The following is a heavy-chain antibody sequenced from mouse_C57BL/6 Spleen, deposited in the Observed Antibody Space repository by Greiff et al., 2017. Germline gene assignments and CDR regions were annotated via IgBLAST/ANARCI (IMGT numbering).Heavy chain of an antibody. V-gene: IGHV1-69*01. CDR1: GYTFTSYW. D-gene: IGHD1-1*01. J-gene: IGHJ4*01. Sequence: VQLQQPGAELVIPGASVKLSCKASGYTFTSYWMHWVKQRPGQGLEWIVEIDPSDSYTNYNQKFKGKSTLTVAKSSSTSYMQLSSLTYEDSAVYYCARHGGGSSDYAMDYWGQGTSVTVSS. CDR3: ARHGGGSSDYAMDY. CDR2: IDPSDSYT.